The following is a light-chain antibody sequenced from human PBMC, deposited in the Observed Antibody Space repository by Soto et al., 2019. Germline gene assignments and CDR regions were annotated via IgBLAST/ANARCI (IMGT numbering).Light chain of an antibody. V-gene: IGLV1-47*01. Sequence: QSALTQPPSASGTPGQRATISCSGSSSNIGRNYVSWYQQLPGTAPKLLIYRNNQRPSGVPDRISGPKSGTSASLAISGLRSEDEADYYCAAWDDSLSEGVFGTGTKVTVL. J-gene: IGLJ1*01. CDR3: AAWDDSLSEGV. CDR1: SSNIGRNY. CDR2: RNN.